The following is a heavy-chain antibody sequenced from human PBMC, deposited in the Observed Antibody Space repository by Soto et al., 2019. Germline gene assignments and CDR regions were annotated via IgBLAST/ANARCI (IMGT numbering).Heavy chain of an antibody. CDR3: AKASYGLGYFDY. Sequence: PSETQSLTSTVSRGSIRSYYWNWIRQPPGKGLEWIGQIYYVGTTYYNPSLKSRVTISVDKSKNQFSLKLTSVTAADTAVYYCAKASYGLGYFDYWGQGALVTVSS. CDR2: IYYVGTT. CDR1: RGSIRSYY. V-gene: IGHV4-59*12. D-gene: IGHD4-17*01. J-gene: IGHJ4*02.